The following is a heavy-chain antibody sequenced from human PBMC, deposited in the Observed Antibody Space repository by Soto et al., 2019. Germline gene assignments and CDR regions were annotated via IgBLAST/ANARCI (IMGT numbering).Heavy chain of an antibody. J-gene: IGHJ6*02. V-gene: IGHV4-30-4*01. D-gene: IGHD3-9*01. CDR2: IYYSGST. CDR1: GGSISSGDYY. Sequence: SETLSLSCTVSGGSISSGDYYWSWIRQPPGKGLEWIGYIYYSGSTYYNPSLKSRVTISVDTSKNQFSLKLSSVTAADTAVYYCARLLRYFDWPPDGMDVWGQGTTVTVSS. CDR3: ARLLRYFDWPPDGMDV.